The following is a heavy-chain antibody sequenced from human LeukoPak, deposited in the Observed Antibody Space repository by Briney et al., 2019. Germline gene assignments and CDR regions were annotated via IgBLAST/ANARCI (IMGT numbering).Heavy chain of an antibody. V-gene: IGHV1-18*01. CDR3: AKDDSAD. Sequence: ASVTVSCKASGYTFTNFGISWVRQAPGQGLEWMGWISGYNDNPNYAQKLQGRVTLTTDTSTSTAYMELRSLRYDDTAVYYCAKDDSADWGQGTLVSVSS. CDR2: ISGYNDNP. D-gene: IGHD2-21*01. J-gene: IGHJ4*02. CDR1: GYTFTNFG.